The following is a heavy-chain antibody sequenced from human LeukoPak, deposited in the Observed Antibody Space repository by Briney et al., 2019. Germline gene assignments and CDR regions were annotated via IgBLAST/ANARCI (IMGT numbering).Heavy chain of an antibody. Sequence: PGGSLRLSRAASGFTFSDYYMSWIRQAPGKGLEWVSYISSSGTTIYYADSVKGRFTISRDNAKNSLYLQMNSLRAEDTAVYYCARRRDSGSLQHFDYWGQGTLVTVSS. J-gene: IGHJ4*02. CDR2: ISSSGTTI. D-gene: IGHD1-26*01. CDR3: ARRRDSGSLQHFDY. V-gene: IGHV3-11*01. CDR1: GFTFSDYY.